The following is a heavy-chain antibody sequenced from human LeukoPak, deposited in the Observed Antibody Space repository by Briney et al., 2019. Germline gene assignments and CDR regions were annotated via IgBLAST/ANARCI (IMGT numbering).Heavy chain of an antibody. D-gene: IGHD3-3*01. CDR2: IFGNGDTT. J-gene: IGHJ5*02. CDR1: GFSFSSYA. V-gene: IGHV3-23*01. CDR3: ARGSRRLLRFLGQSKWFDP. Sequence: GGSLRLSCAASGFSFSSYAMNWVRQAPGKGLEWVSIIFGNGDTTYYADSVKGRFTVSRDNSKDTLYLQMNSLRAEDTAVYYCARGSRRLLRFLGQSKWFDPWGQGTLVTVSS.